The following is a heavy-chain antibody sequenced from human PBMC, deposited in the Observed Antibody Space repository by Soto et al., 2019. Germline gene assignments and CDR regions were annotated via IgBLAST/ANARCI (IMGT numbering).Heavy chain of an antibody. D-gene: IGHD3-3*01. CDR2: INGNNGNT. Sequence: QVHLVQSGAEVKKPGASVTVSCKASGYSFTGYAMQWVRQAPGQGLEWMGWINGNNGNTKYSQQFQGRVTITREPSASTAYMELRSLRSEDTAVYYCARDNQFLEGLLTSYFDFWGQGTLVTVSS. V-gene: IGHV1-3*01. J-gene: IGHJ4*02. CDR1: GYSFTGYA. CDR3: ARDNQFLEGLLTSYFDF.